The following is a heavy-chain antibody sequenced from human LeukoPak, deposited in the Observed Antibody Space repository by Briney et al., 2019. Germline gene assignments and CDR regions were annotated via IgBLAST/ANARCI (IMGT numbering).Heavy chain of an antibody. V-gene: IGHV4-59*07. Sequence: SDTLSLTCTVSDGFITNYYWSWVRQPPGKGLEFIGYVHYSGTTNYNPSLRSRVTISVDTSKNQFSLKLSSVTAADTAVYYCARGIYYYYYMDVWGKGTTVTVSS. CDR1: DGFITNYY. CDR2: VHYSGTT. CDR3: ARGIYYYYYMDV. J-gene: IGHJ6*03.